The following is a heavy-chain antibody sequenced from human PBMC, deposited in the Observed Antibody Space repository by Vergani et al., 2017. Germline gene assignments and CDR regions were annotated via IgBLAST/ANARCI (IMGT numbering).Heavy chain of an antibody. CDR1: GFDFRTYG. Sequence: QVQLVDSGGGVVQPGRSLRLSCAASGFDFRTYGMHWVRQAPGKGLEWVAVIWHDGSNKYYADSVKGRFTISRDNSKNTLYLQMNSLRAEDTAVYYCAKDRSGSLSWGQGTLVTVSS. CDR2: IWHDGSNK. CDR3: AKDRSGSLS. J-gene: IGHJ4*02. V-gene: IGHV3-33*03. D-gene: IGHD1-26*01.